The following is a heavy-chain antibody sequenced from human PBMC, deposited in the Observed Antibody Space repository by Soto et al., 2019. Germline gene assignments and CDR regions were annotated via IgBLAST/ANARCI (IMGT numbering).Heavy chain of an antibody. CDR2: IYHSGST. J-gene: IGHJ4*02. D-gene: IGHD4-17*01. V-gene: IGHV4-30-2*01. Sequence: QLQLQESGSGLVKPSQTLSLTCAVSGGSISSGGYSWSWIRQPPGKGLESIGYIYHSGSTYYNPSLKIRVTISVDRSKNQVSLKLSSVTAADTAVYYCARRMTTVTTFAYWGQGTLVTVSS. CDR1: GGSISSGGYS. CDR3: ARRMTTVTTFAY.